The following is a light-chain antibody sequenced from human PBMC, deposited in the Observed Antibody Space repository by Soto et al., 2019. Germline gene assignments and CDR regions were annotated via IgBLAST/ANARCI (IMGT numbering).Light chain of an antibody. CDR2: IAS. CDR3: QQSKSFPLP. Sequence: DIQMTQSPSSVYASVGDRVTITCRASQDINSWLTWYQQKPGKAPKVLIYIASRLQIGVPSRFSGRGSGTDFSLTISNLQPEDFATYFCQQSKSFPLPFGGGTKVEIK. J-gene: IGKJ4*01. CDR1: QDINSW. V-gene: IGKV1-12*01.